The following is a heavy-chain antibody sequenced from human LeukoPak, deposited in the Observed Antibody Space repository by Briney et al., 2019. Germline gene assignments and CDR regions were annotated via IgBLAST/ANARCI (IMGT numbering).Heavy chain of an antibody. CDR1: GYSISSGYY. CDR2: IYHSGST. D-gene: IGHD2-2*01. CDR3: ARGSHCSSTSCPLGFDP. J-gene: IGHJ5*02. Sequence: SETLPLTCAVSGYSISSGYYWGWIRQPPGKGLEWIGSIYHSGSTYYNPSLKSRVTISVDTSKNQFSLKLSSVTAADTAVYYCARGSHCSSTSCPLGFDPWGQGTLVTVSS. V-gene: IGHV4-38-2*01.